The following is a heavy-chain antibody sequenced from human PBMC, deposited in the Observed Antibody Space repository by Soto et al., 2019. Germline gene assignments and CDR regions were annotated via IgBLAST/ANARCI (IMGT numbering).Heavy chain of an antibody. Sequence: QSQTLSLTCAISGDSVSSNSAAWNWIRQSPSRGLEWLGRTYYRSKWYNDYAVSVKSRITINPDTTKNQFSLQLNSVTPEDTAVYYCARDLVRTNYYYYYMDVWGKGTTVTVSS. CDR3: ARDLVRTNYYYYYMDV. J-gene: IGHJ6*03. D-gene: IGHD3-10*01. CDR2: TYYRSKWYN. CDR1: GDSVSSNSAA. V-gene: IGHV6-1*01.